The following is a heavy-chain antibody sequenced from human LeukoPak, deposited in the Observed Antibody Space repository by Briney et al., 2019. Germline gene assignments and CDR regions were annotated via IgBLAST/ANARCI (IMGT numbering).Heavy chain of an antibody. CDR3: ARVRGTAWHFDY. CDR1: GFPFSDYW. Sequence: PGGSLRLSCAASGFPFSDYWMTWVRQAPGKGLEWVSYISYSSTIYYADSVKGRFTISRDNAKNSLYLQMNSLRAEDTAVYYCARVRGTAWHFDYWGQGALVTVSS. V-gene: IGHV3-69-1*01. J-gene: IGHJ4*02. CDR2: ISYSSTI. D-gene: IGHD2-21*02.